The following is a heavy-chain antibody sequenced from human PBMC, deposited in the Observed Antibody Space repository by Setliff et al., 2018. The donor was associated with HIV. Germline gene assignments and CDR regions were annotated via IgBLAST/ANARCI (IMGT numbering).Heavy chain of an antibody. D-gene: IGHD2-2*01. J-gene: IGHJ5*02. CDR3: AKVGSSESLSADWFVP. Sequence: SVKVSCKASGGTFSSYAISWVRQAPGQGLEWMGGIIPLYGTSNYAQKFHGRVAITADELMTTAYMELTSLRSEDTAVYYCAKVGSSESLSADWFVPWGQGTLVTVSS. CDR1: GGTFSSYA. CDR2: IIPLYGTS. V-gene: IGHV1-69*13.